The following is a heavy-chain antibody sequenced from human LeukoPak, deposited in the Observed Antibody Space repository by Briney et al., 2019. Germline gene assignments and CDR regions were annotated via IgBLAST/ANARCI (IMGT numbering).Heavy chain of an antibody. D-gene: IGHD3-22*01. CDR2: INPNSGGT. V-gene: IGHV1-2*02. CDR1: GYTFTGYY. CDR3: ARGGIWVTMIVVAHHHWFDP. Sequence: GASVKVSCKAPGYTFTGYYMHWVRQAPGQGLEWMGWINPNSGGTNYAQKFQGRVTMTRDTSISTAYMELSRLRSDDTAVYYCARGGIWVTMIVVAHHHWFDPWGQGTLVTVSS. J-gene: IGHJ5*02.